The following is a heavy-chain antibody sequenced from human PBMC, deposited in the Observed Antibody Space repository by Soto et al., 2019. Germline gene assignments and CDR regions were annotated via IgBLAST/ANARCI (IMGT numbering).Heavy chain of an antibody. CDR2: IFSNDGK. CDR1: GFSLSNARMG. D-gene: IGHD2-15*01. CDR3: ARLVVVASSNWFDP. Sequence: SGPTLVNPTETLTLTCTVSGFSLSNARMGVSWIRQPPGKALEWLAHIFSNDGKSYSTSLKSRLTISKDTSKSQVVLTMTNMDPVDTATYYCARLVVVASSNWFDPWGQGTLVTVSS. J-gene: IGHJ5*02. V-gene: IGHV2-26*01.